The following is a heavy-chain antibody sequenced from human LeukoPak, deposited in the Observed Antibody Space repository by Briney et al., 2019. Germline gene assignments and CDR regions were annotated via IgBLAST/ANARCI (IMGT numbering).Heavy chain of an antibody. V-gene: IGHV3-23*01. CDR3: AKGDGIAAAGIEYFQH. D-gene: IGHD6-13*01. CDR2: ISGSGGST. J-gene: IGHJ1*01. CDR1: GFTFSSYA. Sequence: GGSLRLSCAASGFTFSSYAMSWVRQAPGKGLEWVSAISGSGGSTYYADSVKGRFTISRDNSKNTLYLQMNSLRAEDTAVYYCAKGDGIAAAGIEYFQHWGQGTLVTVSS.